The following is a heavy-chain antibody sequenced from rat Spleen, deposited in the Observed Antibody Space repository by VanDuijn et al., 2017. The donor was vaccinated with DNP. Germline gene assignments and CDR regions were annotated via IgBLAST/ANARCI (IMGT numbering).Heavy chain of an antibody. CDR2: INYSGRI. CDR3: VRGHPPRGFDY. D-gene: IGHD3-8*01. V-gene: IGHV3-1*01. CDR1: DYSITSDY. Sequence: EMQLQESGPGLVKPSQSLSLTCSVTDYSITSDYWGWIRKFPGNKMEWIGHINYSGRISYNPSLTGRISITRDTSKNQFFLQLNSVPTEDTATYYSVRGHPPRGFDYWGQGVMVTVSS. J-gene: IGHJ2*01.